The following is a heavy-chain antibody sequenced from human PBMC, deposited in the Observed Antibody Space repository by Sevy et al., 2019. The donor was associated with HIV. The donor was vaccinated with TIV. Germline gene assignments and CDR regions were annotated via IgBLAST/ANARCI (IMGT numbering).Heavy chain of an antibody. J-gene: IGHJ4*02. CDR1: GGSISSYY. D-gene: IGHD3-10*01. CDR2: IYYSGST. CDR3: ARERLFGDPFDC. Sequence: SETLSLTCTVSGGSISSYYWSWIRQPPGKGLEWIGYIYYSGSTNYNPTLKSRVTISVDTSKNQFSLKLSSVTAADTAVYYCARERLFGDPFDCWGQGTLVTVSS. V-gene: IGHV4-59*01.